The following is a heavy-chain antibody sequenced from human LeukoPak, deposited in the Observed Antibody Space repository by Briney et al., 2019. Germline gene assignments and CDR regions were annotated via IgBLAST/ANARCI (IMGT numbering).Heavy chain of an antibody. CDR2: IYYSGST. Sequence: SETLSLTCTVSGGSITSYYWSWIRQPPGKGLEWIGYIYYSGSTNYNPSLKSRVTISVDTSKNQFSLKLSSVTAADTAVYYCARQIHSYGYSNWFDPWGQGTLVTVSS. J-gene: IGHJ5*02. CDR1: GGSITSYY. D-gene: IGHD5-18*01. CDR3: ARQIHSYGYSNWFDP. V-gene: IGHV4-59*01.